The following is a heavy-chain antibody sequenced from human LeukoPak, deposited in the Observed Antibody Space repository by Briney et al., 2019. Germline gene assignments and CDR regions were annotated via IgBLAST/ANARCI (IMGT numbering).Heavy chain of an antibody. CDR3: ARGSGRYGSGSYSDY. CDR2: INHSGST. J-gene: IGHJ4*02. V-gene: IGHV4-39*07. CDR1: GGSISSSSYY. Sequence: SETLSLTCTVSGGSISSSSYYWSWIRQPPGKGLEWIGEINHSGSTNYNPSLKSRVTISVDTSKNQFSLKLSSVTAADTAVYYCARGSGRYGSGSYSDYWGQGTLVTVSS. D-gene: IGHD3-10*01.